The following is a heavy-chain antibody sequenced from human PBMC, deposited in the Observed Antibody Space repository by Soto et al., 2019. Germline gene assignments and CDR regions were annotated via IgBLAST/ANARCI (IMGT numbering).Heavy chain of an antibody. CDR3: ARGTDHDNWFDP. J-gene: IGHJ5*02. Sequence: SVKVSCKASGGTFSIYTISWVRQAPGQGLEWMGRIIPILGIANYAQKFQGRVTITADKSTSTAYMELSSLRSEDTAVYYCARGTDHDNWFDPWGQGTLVTVSS. CDR1: GGTFSIYT. V-gene: IGHV1-69*02. CDR2: IIPILGIA. D-gene: IGHD1-1*01.